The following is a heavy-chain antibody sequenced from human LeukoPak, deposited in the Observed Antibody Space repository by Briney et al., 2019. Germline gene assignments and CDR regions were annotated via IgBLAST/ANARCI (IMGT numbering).Heavy chain of an antibody. D-gene: IGHD1/OR15-1a*01. CDR3: ARDPKDNWNTGDYYYGMDV. CDR2: IIPIFGIV. V-gene: IGHV1-69*04. J-gene: IGHJ6*02. CDR1: GGTFSSYA. Sequence: TVKVSCKASGGTFSSYAISWVRQAPGQGLEWMGRIIPIFGIVNYAQKFQGRVTITADKSTSTAYMELSSLRSEDTAVYYCARDPKDNWNTGDYYYGMDVWGQGTTVTVSS.